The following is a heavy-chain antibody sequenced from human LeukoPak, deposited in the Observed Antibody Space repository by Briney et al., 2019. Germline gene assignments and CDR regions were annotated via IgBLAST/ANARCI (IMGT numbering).Heavy chain of an antibody. D-gene: IGHD3-16*01. CDR1: GVTVSSNY. J-gene: IGHJ4*02. Sequence: PGGSLRLSCAASGVTVSSNYMSWVRQAPRKGLEWVSVIYSGGNTYSADSVKGRFTISRDNSKNTLYLQMNSLRVEDTAVYYCASDLYLGYGGQGTLVTVSS. CDR3: ASDLYLGY. V-gene: IGHV3-53*01. CDR2: IYSGGNT.